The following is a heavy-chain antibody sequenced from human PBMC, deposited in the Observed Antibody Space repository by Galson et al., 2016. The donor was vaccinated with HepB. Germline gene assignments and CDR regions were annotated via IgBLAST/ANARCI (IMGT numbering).Heavy chain of an antibody. CDR2: ISSSGTTI. J-gene: IGHJ4*02. Sequence: SLRLSCAASGFTFSRYEMNWVRQAPGKGLEWVSYISSSGTTIYYADSVQGRFTISRDNAKNSLYLQMSSLRAEDTAVYYCAREPVRLDDLLTGPPKNPDYWGQGTLVTVSS. V-gene: IGHV3-48*03. CDR3: AREPVRLDDLLTGPPKNPDY. D-gene: IGHD3-9*01. CDR1: GFTFSRYE.